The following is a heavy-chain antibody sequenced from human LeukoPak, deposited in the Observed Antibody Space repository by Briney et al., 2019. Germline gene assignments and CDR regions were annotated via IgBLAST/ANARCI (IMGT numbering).Heavy chain of an antibody. D-gene: IGHD3-10*01. V-gene: IGHV1-3*01. CDR3: ARDRGYYGSGSEFDY. CDR2: INAGNGNT. CDR1: GYTFTSYA. J-gene: IGHJ4*02. Sequence: GASVKGSCKASGYTFTSYAMHWVRHAPGQRLEWMGWINAGNGNTKYSQKFQGRVTITRDTSASTAYMELSSLRSEDTAVYYCARDRGYYGSGSEFDYWGQGTLVTVSS.